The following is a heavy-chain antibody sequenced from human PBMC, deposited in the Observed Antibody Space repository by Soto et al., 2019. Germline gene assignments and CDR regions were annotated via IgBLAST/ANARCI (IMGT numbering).Heavy chain of an antibody. J-gene: IGHJ4*02. Sequence: SETLSLTCTVSGGSISNYYWSWIRQPPGKGLEWIGYIYYSGSTNYNPSLKSRVTISVDTSKNQFSLKLSSVTAADTAVYYCARQNAAAGDFHNWGQATLVTVPS. CDR3: ARQNAAAGDFHN. V-gene: IGHV4-59*08. CDR1: GGSISNYY. D-gene: IGHD2-2*01. CDR2: IYYSGST.